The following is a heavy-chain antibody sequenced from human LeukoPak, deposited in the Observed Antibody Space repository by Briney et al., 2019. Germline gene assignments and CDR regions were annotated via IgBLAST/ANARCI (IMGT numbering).Heavy chain of an antibody. J-gene: IGHJ4*02. CDR3: VKDAYYLDSSTYLIPFDF. CDR1: GFTFSRSA. D-gene: IGHD3-22*01. Sequence: GGSLRLSCGASGFTFSRSAVNWVRQAPGKGLEWVAAISGNGVATYYADSAKGRFNISKDNTNNTLFLQMNSLRTEDTAIYYCVKDAYYLDSSTYLIPFDFWGQGTLVTVSS. V-gene: IGHV3-23*01. CDR2: ISGNGVAT.